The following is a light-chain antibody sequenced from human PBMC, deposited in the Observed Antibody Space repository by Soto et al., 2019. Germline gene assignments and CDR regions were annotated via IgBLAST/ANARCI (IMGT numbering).Light chain of an antibody. J-gene: IGKJ5*01. CDR3: QQYETWRSIT. CDR2: GAS. CDR1: KSVSSN. Sequence: RTGSPGGRATISCRASKSVSSNLAWYQKKPGQAPRLLSYGASTRATGIPARFSGSGSGTEFTLTISSLQSEDFAVYYCQQYETWRSITFGQGTRLEIK. V-gene: IGKV3-15*01.